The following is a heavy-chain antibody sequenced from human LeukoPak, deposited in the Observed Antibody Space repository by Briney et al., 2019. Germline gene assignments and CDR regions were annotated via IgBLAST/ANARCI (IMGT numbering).Heavy chain of an antibody. CDR3: ARTRGYSYGQEYYFDY. CDR2: IKQDGSEK. CDR1: GFTFSSYA. Sequence: GGSLRLSCAASGFTFSSYAMSWVRQAPGKGLEWVANIKQDGSEKYYVDSVKGRFTISRDNAKNSLNLQMNSLRAEDTAVYYCARTRGYSYGQEYYFDYWGQGTLVTVSS. J-gene: IGHJ4*02. D-gene: IGHD5-18*01. V-gene: IGHV3-7*01.